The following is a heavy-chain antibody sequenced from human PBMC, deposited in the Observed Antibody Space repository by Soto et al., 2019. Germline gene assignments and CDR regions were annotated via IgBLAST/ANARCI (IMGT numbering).Heavy chain of an antibody. CDR2: INPSGDNT. CDR1: GYTFTTYY. J-gene: IGHJ6*04. Sequence: QVQLVQSGAEVKKPGASVKVSCKASGYTFTTYYMHWVRQAPGQGLEWMGIINPSGDNTNYAQKFKGRGTMTRDTSTSTVYMELSSLRSEDTAVYYCASLAAAGPYYYYGMDVWGKGTTVTVSS. D-gene: IGHD6-13*01. V-gene: IGHV1-46*01. CDR3: ASLAAAGPYYYYGMDV.